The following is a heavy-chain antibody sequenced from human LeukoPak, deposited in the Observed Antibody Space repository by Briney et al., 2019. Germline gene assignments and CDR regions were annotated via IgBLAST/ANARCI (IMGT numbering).Heavy chain of an antibody. V-gene: IGHV3-74*01. CDR2: IKSDGITI. D-gene: IGHD5-18*01. CDR3: ARDAVDTANAV. J-gene: IGHJ6*02. Sequence: GGSLRLSCAASGFTFSNYMMHWVRQAPGKGLVWVSRIKSDGITITYADSVKGRFTISRDNAKNTLYLQMNSLRAEDTAVYYCARDAVDTANAVWGQGTTVTVSS. CDR1: GFTFSNYM.